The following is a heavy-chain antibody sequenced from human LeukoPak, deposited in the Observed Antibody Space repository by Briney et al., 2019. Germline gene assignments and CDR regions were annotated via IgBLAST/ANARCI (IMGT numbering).Heavy chain of an antibody. CDR3: ARLSTMRGNY. V-gene: IGHV5-51*01. Sequence: GGPLKISCKGSGYHFASCWIGRARQMHGKGLEWMGIIYCGDSDTRYSPSFQGQVTISADKSISTSYLQWSSLKASDTAMYYCARLSTMRGNYWGQGTLVTVSS. J-gene: IGHJ4*02. D-gene: IGHD2-2*01. CDR2: IYCGDSDT. CDR1: GYHFASCW.